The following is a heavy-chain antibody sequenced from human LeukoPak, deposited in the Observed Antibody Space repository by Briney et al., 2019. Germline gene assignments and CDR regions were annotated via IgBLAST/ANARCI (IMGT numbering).Heavy chain of an antibody. V-gene: IGHV3-48*01. D-gene: IGHD3-10*01. Sequence: GGSLRLSCAVSGFTFSSYGMNWVRQAPEEGLEWVAYISSSSSTIHYADSMKGRFTILRDNAMNSLHLQMDSLGAEDTAVYSCARSRYYGSGSPDAFDGWGHGTMVTVSS. CDR3: ARSRYYGSGSPDAFDG. CDR1: GFTFSSYG. J-gene: IGHJ3*01. CDR2: ISSSSSTI.